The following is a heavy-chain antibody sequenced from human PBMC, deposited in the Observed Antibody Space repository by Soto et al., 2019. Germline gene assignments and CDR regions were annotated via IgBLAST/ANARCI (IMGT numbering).Heavy chain of an antibody. D-gene: IGHD3-3*01. J-gene: IGHJ5*02. CDR3: ARDLCDFRSGYYRANWFDP. V-gene: IGHV1-69*13. CDR2: IIPIFGTA. CDR1: GGTFSSYA. Sequence: ASVKVSCKASGGTFSSYAISWVRQAPGQGLEWMGGIIPIFGTANYAQKFQGRVTITADESTSTAYMELSSLRSEDTAVYYCARDLCDFRSGYYRANWFDPWGQGTLVTVS.